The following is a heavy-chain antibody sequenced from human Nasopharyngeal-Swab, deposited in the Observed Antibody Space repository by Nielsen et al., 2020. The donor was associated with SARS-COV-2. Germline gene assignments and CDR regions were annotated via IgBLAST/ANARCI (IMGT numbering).Heavy chain of an antibody. D-gene: IGHD3-22*01. V-gene: IGHV3-7*01. J-gene: IGHJ6*02. CDR2: IKQDGSEK. CDR3: AREVVTMIVVTHYYYGMDV. Sequence: GESLKISCAASGFTFSSYWMSWVRQAPGEGLEWVANIKQDGSEKYYVDSVKGRFTISRDNAKNSLYLQMNSLGAEDTAVYYCAREVVTMIVVTHYYYGMDVWGQGTTVTVSS. CDR1: GFTFSSYW.